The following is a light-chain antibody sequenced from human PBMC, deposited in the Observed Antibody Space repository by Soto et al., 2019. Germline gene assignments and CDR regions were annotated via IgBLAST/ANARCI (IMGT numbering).Light chain of an antibody. CDR2: GAS. J-gene: IGKJ1*01. CDR3: QQYHNWPPWT. V-gene: IGKV3-15*01. CDR1: QSVSTN. Sequence: ETVITQSPATLSVSPGERATLSCRASQSVSTNLAWYQQKPGQAPRLLIYGASTRATGIPARFSGSGSGTDFTRTISSLQSEDFAVYYCQQYHNWPPWTFGQGTKLEIK.